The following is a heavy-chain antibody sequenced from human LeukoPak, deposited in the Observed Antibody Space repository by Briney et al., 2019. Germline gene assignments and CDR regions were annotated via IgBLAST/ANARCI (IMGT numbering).Heavy chain of an antibody. Sequence: HPGGSLRLSCVASGFSFNNYRMTWVRQAPGKGPEWVANINLDGSQKYYVDSVKGRFTISRDNAENSLYLQMNSLRAEDTALYYCARKRPNYFDYWGQGTLVTVSS. CDR3: ARKRPNYFDY. CDR2: INLDGSQK. J-gene: IGHJ4*02. CDR1: GFSFNNYR. V-gene: IGHV3-7*01.